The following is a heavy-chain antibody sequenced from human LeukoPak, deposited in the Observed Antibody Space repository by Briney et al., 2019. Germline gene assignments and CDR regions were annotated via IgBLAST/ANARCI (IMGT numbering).Heavy chain of an antibody. CDR3: ARHDWDGSGSYPFGNFDY. CDR2: NYPGDSDT. D-gene: IGHD3-10*01. CDR1: GYSFATYW. Sequence: GESLKISCKGSGYSFATYWIGWVRQMPGKGLEWMGINYPGDSDTTYSPSFQGQVTMSADKSISTAYLQWSSLKASDTAMYYCARHDWDGSGSYPFGNFDYWGQGTLVTVSS. V-gene: IGHV5-51*01. J-gene: IGHJ4*02.